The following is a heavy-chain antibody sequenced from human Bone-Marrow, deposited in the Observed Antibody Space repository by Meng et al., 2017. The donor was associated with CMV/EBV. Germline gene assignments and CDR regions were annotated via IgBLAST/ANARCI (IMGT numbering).Heavy chain of an antibody. CDR2: IKQDGSEK. CDR1: GFTFSSYS. V-gene: IGHV3-7*03. Sequence: GGSLRLSCAASGFTFSSYSMNWVRQAPGKGLEWVANIKQDGSEKDYVDSVKGRFTISRDNAKNSLYLQMNSLRAEDTALYYCARDDPAGYSSGWFTWGVDYWGQGTLVTVSS. D-gene: IGHD6-19*01. J-gene: IGHJ4*02. CDR3: ARDDPAGYSSGWFTWGVDY.